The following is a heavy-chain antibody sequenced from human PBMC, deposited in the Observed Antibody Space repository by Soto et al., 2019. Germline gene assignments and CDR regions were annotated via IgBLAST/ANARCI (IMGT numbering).Heavy chain of an antibody. J-gene: IGHJ6*02. CDR3: ARVSSSIVAVPDYGMDV. Sequence: QVQLVQYGVEVKKPGASVKVSCKASGYTFISHGISWVRQAPGLGLEWMGWISGKNGNTNYAQKLQGRVTLTTDTSTRTAYMDMRRLRSNVTAVYYCARVSSSIVAVPDYGMDVWGQGTTVTVSS. CDR1: GYTFISHG. D-gene: IGHD2-15*01. CDR2: ISGKNGNT. V-gene: IGHV1-18*04.